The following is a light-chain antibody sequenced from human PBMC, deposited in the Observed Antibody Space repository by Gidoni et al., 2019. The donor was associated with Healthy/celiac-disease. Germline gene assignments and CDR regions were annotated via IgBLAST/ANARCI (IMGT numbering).Light chain of an antibody. CDR3: QQRSNWPQNT. Sequence: EIVLTQSPATLSLSPGERATLSCRASQSVSSYLAWYQQKPGQAPRLLSYDASNRATGIPARFSGSGSGTDFTLTISSLEPEDFAVYYCQQRSNWPQNTFGQGTKLEIK. CDR1: QSVSSY. J-gene: IGKJ2*01. CDR2: DAS. V-gene: IGKV3-11*01.